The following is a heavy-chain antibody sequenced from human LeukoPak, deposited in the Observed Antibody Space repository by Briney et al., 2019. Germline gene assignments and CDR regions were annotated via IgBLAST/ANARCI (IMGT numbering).Heavy chain of an antibody. CDR2: INPNSGGT. CDR1: GYTFTGYY. Sequence: ASVKVSCKASGYTFTGYYMHWVRQAPGQGLEWMGWINPNSGGTNYAQKFQGRVTMTRDTSISTAYMELSRPRSDDTAVYYCARDLYENYYYYGMDVWGQGTTVTVSS. V-gene: IGHV1-2*02. J-gene: IGHJ6*02. D-gene: IGHD2/OR15-2a*01. CDR3: ARDLYENYYYYGMDV.